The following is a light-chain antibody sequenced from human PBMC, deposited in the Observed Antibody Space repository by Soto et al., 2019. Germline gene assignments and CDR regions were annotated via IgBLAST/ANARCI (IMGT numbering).Light chain of an antibody. V-gene: IGKV3-15*01. CDR1: QSVSTN. Sequence: EIVMTQSPATLSVSPGERATLSCRASQSVSTNLAWYQQKPGQAPRLLIYGASTRATGIPARFSGSGSGTEFTLTISSLQSEDFAVYYCHQSNNWPYTLGQGTKLEIK. CDR2: GAS. CDR3: HQSNNWPYT. J-gene: IGKJ2*01.